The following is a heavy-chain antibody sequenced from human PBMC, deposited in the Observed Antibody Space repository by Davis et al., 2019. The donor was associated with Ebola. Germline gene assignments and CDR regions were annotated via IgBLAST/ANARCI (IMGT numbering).Heavy chain of an antibody. Sequence: PGGSLRLSCAASGFTFSNYLMSWVRQAPGKGLEWVSGISGGGFAYYADSVKGRFTISRDNAKNTLYLQMDSLTAEDTAVYYCARVRSNILTGYHYWGQGTVVTVSS. V-gene: IGHV3-23*01. CDR3: ARVRSNILTGYHY. CDR1: GFTFSNYL. CDR2: ISGGGFA. J-gene: IGHJ4*02. D-gene: IGHD3-9*01.